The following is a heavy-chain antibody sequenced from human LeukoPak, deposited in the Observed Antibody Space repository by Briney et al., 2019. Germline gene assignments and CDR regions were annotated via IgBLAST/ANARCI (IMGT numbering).Heavy chain of an antibody. CDR1: GFTFSSYG. CDR2: ISGSGGST. D-gene: IGHD3-22*01. V-gene: IGHV3-23*01. CDR3: AKERSGYYYDSSGYYRTPYNWFDP. Sequence: GGSLRLSCAASGFTFSSYGMSWVRQAPGKGLEWVSAISGSGGSTYYADSVKGRFTISRDNSKNTLYLQMNSLRAEDTAVYYCAKERSGYYYDSSGYYRTPYNWFDPWGQGTLVTVSS. J-gene: IGHJ5*02.